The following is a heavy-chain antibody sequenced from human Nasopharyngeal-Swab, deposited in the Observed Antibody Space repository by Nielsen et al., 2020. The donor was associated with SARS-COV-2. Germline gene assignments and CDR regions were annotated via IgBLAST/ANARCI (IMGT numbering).Heavy chain of an antibody. CDR3: ARGCVLTGPTCNYYGMDV. CDR1: GFIFSSYS. V-gene: IGHV3-21*01. CDR2: TSTSGSYI. D-gene: IGHD3-9*01. Sequence: GESLKISCAASGFIFSSYSMNWVRQAPGKGLEWVSSTSTSGSYIYYADSVKGRFTISRDNAKNSLYLQMNSLRAEDTAVYYCARGCVLTGPTCNYYGMDVWGQGTTVTVSS. J-gene: IGHJ6*02.